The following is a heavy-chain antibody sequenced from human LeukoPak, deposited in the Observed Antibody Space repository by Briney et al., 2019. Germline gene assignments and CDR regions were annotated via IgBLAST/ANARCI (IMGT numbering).Heavy chain of an antibody. CDR3: ARDTVYCGGDCYSSYYYGMDV. V-gene: IGHV3-48*04. Sequence: GGSLRLSCAVSGFSFSTYSMNWVRQAPGKGLEWVSYISSSSTIYYADSVKGRFTISRDNAKNSLYLQMNSLRAEDTAVYYCARDTVYCGGDCYSSYYYGMDVWGQGTTVTVSS. J-gene: IGHJ6*02. CDR2: ISSSSTI. CDR1: GFSFSTYS. D-gene: IGHD2-21*02.